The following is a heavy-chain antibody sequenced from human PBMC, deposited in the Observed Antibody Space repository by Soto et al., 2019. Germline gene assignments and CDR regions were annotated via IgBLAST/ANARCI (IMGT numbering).Heavy chain of an antibody. CDR2: ISYDGSNK. J-gene: IGHJ5*02. CDR3: AKGVRYFDARAWFDP. CDR1: GFTFSSYG. D-gene: IGHD3-9*01. Sequence: QVQLVESGGGVVQPGRSLRLSCAASGFTFSSYGMHWVRQAPGKGLEWVAVISYDGSNKYYADSVQGRFTISSDNSKTTLYLQMTSLRAEDTAVYYCAKGVRYFDARAWFDPWGQGTLVTVSS. V-gene: IGHV3-30*18.